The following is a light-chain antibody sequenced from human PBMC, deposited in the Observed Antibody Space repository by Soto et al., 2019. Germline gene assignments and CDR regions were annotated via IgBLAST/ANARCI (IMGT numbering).Light chain of an antibody. CDR3: QQYGRSPLYP. CDR2: GAS. J-gene: IGKJ2*01. Sequence: EIVLTQSPGTLSLSPGERATLSCRASQSINSSYLAWYQQKPGQAPRLLIYGASSRATGIPDRFSGGGSGKDLTLTISRLEPEDFAVYYCQQYGRSPLYPLGQGTKLEIK. CDR1: QSINSSY. V-gene: IGKV3-20*01.